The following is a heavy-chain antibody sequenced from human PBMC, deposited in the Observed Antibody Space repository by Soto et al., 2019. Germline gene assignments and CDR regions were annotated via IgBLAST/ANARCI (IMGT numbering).Heavy chain of an antibody. CDR3: ALKYYYGAGSYTPHFDD. J-gene: IGHJ4*02. Sequence: QITLKESGPTLVKPTQTLTLTCTCSGFSLSTSGVGVGWIRQPPGKALEWLALIYWDDDKRYSPSLKSRRTITKDTSKNQVVLTMTNMDPVDTATYYGALKYYYGAGSYTPHFDDWGQGTLVTVSS. CDR2: IYWDDDK. D-gene: IGHD3-10*01. V-gene: IGHV2-5*02. CDR1: GFSLSTSGVG.